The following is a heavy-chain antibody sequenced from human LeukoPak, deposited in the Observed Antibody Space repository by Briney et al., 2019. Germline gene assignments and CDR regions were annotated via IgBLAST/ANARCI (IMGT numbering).Heavy chain of an antibody. V-gene: IGHV3-48*04. Sequence: PGGSLRLSCAASGFTFSSYSMSWIRQAPGKGLEWVSYISSSGSTIYYADSVKGRFTISRDNAKNSLYLQMNSLRAEDTAVYYCARVIGAARERWLQLSGYDYWGQGTLVTVSS. J-gene: IGHJ4*02. CDR3: ARVIGAARERWLQLSGYDY. D-gene: IGHD5-24*01. CDR1: GFTFSSYS. CDR2: ISSSGSTI.